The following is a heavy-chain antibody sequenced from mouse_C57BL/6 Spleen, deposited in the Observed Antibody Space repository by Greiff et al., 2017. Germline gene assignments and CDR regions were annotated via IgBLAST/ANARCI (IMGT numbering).Heavy chain of an antibody. CDR1: GYAFSSYW. J-gene: IGHJ1*03. Sequence: VKLQQSGAELVKPGASVKISCKASGYAFSSYWMNWVKQRPGKGLEWIGQIYPGDGDTNYNGKFKGKATLTADKSSSTAYMQLSSLTSEDSAVYFCARDYDGNCPWYFDVWGTGTRVTVSS. D-gene: IGHD2-1*01. CDR2: IYPGDGDT. CDR3: ARDYDGNCPWYFDV. V-gene: IGHV1-80*01.